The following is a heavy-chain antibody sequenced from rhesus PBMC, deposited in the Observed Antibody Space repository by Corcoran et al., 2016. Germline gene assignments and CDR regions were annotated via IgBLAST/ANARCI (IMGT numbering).Heavy chain of an antibody. Sequence: VQLQESGPGLVKPSATLSLTCAVSGFSISSGYVGPWIRQPPGTGLEWRGCIDGSNGNTYYNSSLKSRVTVSKDASKNQFSLKLTSVTDAGTAVYYCARGNPPDYWGQGLLVTVSS. V-gene: IGHV4-127*01. J-gene: IGHJ4*01. CDR1: GFSISSGYV. CDR3: ARGNPPDY. CDR2: IDGSNGNT.